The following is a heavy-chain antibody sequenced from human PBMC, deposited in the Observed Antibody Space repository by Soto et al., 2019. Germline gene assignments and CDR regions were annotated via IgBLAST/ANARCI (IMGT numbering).Heavy chain of an antibody. D-gene: IGHD6-13*01. Sequence: VGSLRLSCAASGFTFSSYAMHWVRQAPGKGLEWVAVISYDGSNKYYADSVKGRFTISRDNSKNTLYLQMNSLRAEDTAVYYCARDLGSWYYYGMDVWGQGTTVTVSS. CDR2: ISYDGSNK. V-gene: IGHV3-30-3*01. J-gene: IGHJ6*02. CDR1: GFTFSSYA. CDR3: ARDLGSWYYYGMDV.